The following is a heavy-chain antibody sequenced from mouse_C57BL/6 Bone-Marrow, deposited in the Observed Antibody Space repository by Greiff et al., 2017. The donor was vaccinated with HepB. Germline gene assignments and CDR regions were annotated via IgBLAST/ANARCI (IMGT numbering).Heavy chain of an antibody. D-gene: IGHD1-1*01. CDR2: IYPGSGST. V-gene: IGHV1-55*01. CDR1: GYTFTSYW. CDR3: ARPTVVATDY. J-gene: IGHJ2*01. Sequence: QVQLQQPGAELVKPGASVKMSCKASGYTFTSYWITWVKQRPGQGLEWIGDIYPGSGSTNYNEKFKSKATLTVDTSASTAYLQLSSLTSEDSAVYYCARPTVVATDYWGQGTTLTVSS.